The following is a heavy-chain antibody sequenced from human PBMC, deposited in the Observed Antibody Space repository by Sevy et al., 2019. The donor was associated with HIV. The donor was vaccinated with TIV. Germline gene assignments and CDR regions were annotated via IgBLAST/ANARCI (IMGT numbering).Heavy chain of an antibody. Sequence: SETLSLTCTVSGGSFSGYYWSWIRQPPGKGLEWIGYIYDSGRTNYNPSLMSRVTISVDTSKKQFSLKLNSVTAADTAVYYCARSLNHYDSSGYQMGFDYWGQGTLVTVSS. CDR3: ARSLNHYDSSGYQMGFDY. CDR2: IYDSGRT. CDR1: GGSFSGYY. J-gene: IGHJ4*02. D-gene: IGHD3-22*01. V-gene: IGHV4-59*01.